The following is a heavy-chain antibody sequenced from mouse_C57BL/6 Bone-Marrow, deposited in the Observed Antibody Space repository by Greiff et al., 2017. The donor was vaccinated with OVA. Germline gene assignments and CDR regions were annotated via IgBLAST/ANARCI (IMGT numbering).Heavy chain of an antibody. J-gene: IGHJ4*01. CDR1: GYAFSSYW. V-gene: IGHV1-80*01. Sequence: QVQLKESGAELVKPGASVKISCKASGYAFSSYWMNWVKQRPGKGLEWIGQIYPGDGDTNYNGKFKGKATLTADKSSSTAYMQLSSLTSEDSAVYCCARGALGAMDYWGQGTSVTVSS. CDR3: ARGALGAMDY. D-gene: IGHD3-3*01. CDR2: IYPGDGDT.